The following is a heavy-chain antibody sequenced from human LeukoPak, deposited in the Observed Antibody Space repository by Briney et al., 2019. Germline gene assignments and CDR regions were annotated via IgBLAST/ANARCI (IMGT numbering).Heavy chain of an antibody. J-gene: IGHJ4*02. CDR3: ARGSSWLTTKYYFDY. Sequence: GGSLRLSCAASGFTFSRYAMHWVRQAPAKGLQWVAGILYDGSNEYYGDSVKGRFTISRDNSKNTLYLQMNSLRVEDTAVYYCARGSSWLTTKYYFDYWGQGTLVTVSS. D-gene: IGHD6-13*01. V-gene: IGHV3-30-3*01. CDR2: ILYDGSNE. CDR1: GFTFSRYA.